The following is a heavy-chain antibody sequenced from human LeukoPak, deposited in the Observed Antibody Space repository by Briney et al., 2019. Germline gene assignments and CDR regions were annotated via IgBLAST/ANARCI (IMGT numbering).Heavy chain of an antibody. J-gene: IGHJ4*02. V-gene: IGHV1-18*01. D-gene: IGHD3-22*01. CDR1: GYTFTSYG. Sequence: ASVKVSCKASGYTFTSYGISWVRQAPGQGLEWMGWISAYNGNTNYAQKRQGRVTMTTDTSTSTAYMELRSLRSDDTAVYYCARGYDRSGYFPYLDYWGQGTLVTVSS. CDR3: ARGYDRSGYFPYLDY. CDR2: ISAYNGNT.